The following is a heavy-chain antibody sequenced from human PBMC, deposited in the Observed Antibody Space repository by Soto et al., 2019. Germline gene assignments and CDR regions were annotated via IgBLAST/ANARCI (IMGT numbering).Heavy chain of an antibody. CDR1: GFTFSSYA. CDR2: ISGSGGST. J-gene: IGHJ6*02. CDR3: LYYDSSGPTLLYYGMDV. D-gene: IGHD3-22*01. V-gene: IGHV3-23*01. Sequence: PGGSLRLSCAASGFTFSSYAMSWVRQAPGKGLEWVSAISGSGGSTYYAETVKGRFTISRDNSKNTLYLQMNSLRAEDTALYYCLYYDSSGPTLLYYGMDVWGQGTTVTVSS.